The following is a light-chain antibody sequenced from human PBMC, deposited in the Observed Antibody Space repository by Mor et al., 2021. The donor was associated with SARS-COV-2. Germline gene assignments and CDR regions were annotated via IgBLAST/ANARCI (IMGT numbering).Light chain of an antibody. CDR3: LQNYNFPRT. CDR1: QRIRDD. V-gene: IGKV1-6*01. J-gene: IGKJ1*01. Sequence: ASQRIRDDLDWYQHRPGQAPKLLISDTSRVQSGVPSRFSGSGSGTDFTLTISSLLPEDFATYYCLQNYNFPRTFGQGTKVEI. CDR2: DTS.